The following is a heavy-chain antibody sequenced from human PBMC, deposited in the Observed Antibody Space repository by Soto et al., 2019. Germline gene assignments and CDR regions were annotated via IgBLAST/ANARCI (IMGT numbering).Heavy chain of an antibody. CDR2: IYYSGST. CDR3: ARRGGDLGRYDY. J-gene: IGHJ4*02. Sequence: LSLTCTVSGGSISSGGYYWSWIRQHPGKGLEWIGYIYYSGSTYYNPSLKSRVTISVDTSKNQFSLKLSSVTAADTAVYYCARRGGDLGRYDYWGQGTLVTVSS. D-gene: IGHD2-21*01. CDR1: GGSISSGGYY. V-gene: IGHV4-31*03.